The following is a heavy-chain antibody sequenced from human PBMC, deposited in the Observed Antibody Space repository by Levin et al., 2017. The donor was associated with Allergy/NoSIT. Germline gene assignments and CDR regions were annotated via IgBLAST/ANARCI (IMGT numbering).Heavy chain of an antibody. D-gene: IGHD3-3*01. V-gene: IGHV1-18*01. Sequence: ASVKVSCKASGYTFTSYGISWVRQAPGQGLEWMGWISAYNGNTNYAQKLQGRVTMTTDTSTSTAYMELRSLRSDDTAVYYCARTRDHGDFWSDPTLSYYYGMDVWGQGTTVTVSS. J-gene: IGHJ6*02. CDR1: GYTFTSYG. CDR2: ISAYNGNT. CDR3: ARTRDHGDFWSDPTLSYYYGMDV.